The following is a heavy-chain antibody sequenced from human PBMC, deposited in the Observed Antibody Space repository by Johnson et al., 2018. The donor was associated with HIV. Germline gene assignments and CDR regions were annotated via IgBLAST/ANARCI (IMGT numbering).Heavy chain of an antibody. D-gene: IGHD7-27*01. V-gene: IGHV3-7*01. Sequence: EVQLVESGGGLVQPGGSLRLSCAASGFTFSSYWMSWVRQAPGKGLEWVANIKQDGSEKYYVDSVKGRFTISRDNAKNSLYLQMNSLRAEDTAVYYCARVKSYGNWGSRKGGRESRAAFDILGQGTMVTVSS. CDR1: GFTFSSYW. J-gene: IGHJ3*02. CDR3: ARVKSYGNWGSRKGGRESRAAFDI. CDR2: IKQDGSEK.